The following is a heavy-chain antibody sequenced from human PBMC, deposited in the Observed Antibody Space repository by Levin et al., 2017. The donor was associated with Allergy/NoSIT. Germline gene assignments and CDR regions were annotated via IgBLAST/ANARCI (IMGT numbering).Heavy chain of an antibody. CDR1: GFIFDDYA. CDR2: MSWNSGSI. J-gene: IGHJ4*02. D-gene: IGHD2-2*01. V-gene: IGHV3-9*01. Sequence: LSLTCAASGFIFDDYAMHWVRQAPGKGLEWVSGMSWNSGSIDYADSVKGRFTTSRDNAKNSLSLQMNSLTAADTAFYYCVKMDCSSINCYPDFWGQGTLVTVSS. CDR3: VKMDCSSINCYPDF.